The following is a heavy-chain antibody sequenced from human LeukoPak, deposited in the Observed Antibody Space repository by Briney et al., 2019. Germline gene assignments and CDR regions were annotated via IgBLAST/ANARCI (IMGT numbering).Heavy chain of an antibody. Sequence: GGSLRLSCAASGFTVSTNYMSWVRQAPGKGLECVSAIYSGDSTYYADSVKGRFTISRDNSKNTLYLQMNSLRAEDTAVYYCARDQGYSNYFYWGQGTLVTVSS. V-gene: IGHV3-53*01. CDR2: IYSGDST. J-gene: IGHJ4*02. D-gene: IGHD4-11*01. CDR1: GFTVSTNY. CDR3: ARDQGYSNYFY.